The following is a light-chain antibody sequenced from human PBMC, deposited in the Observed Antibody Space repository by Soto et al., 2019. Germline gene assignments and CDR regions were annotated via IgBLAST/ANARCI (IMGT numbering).Light chain of an antibody. Sequence: IVMTQSPATLSVSPGERATLSCRASQSVSSNLAWYQQKPGQAPRLLIYGASTRATVIPARFSGSGSGTEFTLTISSLQSEDFAVYYCQQYNNWLITFGQGTRLEIK. V-gene: IGKV3-15*01. J-gene: IGKJ5*01. CDR2: GAS. CDR1: QSVSSN. CDR3: QQYNNWLIT.